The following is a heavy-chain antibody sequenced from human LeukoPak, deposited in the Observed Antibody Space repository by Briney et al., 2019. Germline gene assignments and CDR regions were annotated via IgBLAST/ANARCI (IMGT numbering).Heavy chain of an antibody. CDR1: GFTFDDYA. Sequence: PGGSLRLSCAASGFTFDDYAMHWVRQAPGRGLEWVSGITWNSGAVAYADSVKGRFTISRDSAKNSLYLQIHSLRPEDMALYYCAKGDSIAVASYFDYWGQGTLVTVSS. CDR3: AKGDSIAVASYFDY. D-gene: IGHD6-19*01. CDR2: ITWNSGAV. V-gene: IGHV3-9*03. J-gene: IGHJ4*02.